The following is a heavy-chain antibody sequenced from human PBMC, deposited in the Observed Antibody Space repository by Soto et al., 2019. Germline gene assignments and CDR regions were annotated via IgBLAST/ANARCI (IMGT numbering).Heavy chain of an antibody. CDR3: ARGGRYGDCGATYYYYYGMDV. CDR2: INPNSGGT. V-gene: IGHV1-2*04. CDR1: GYTFTGYY. D-gene: IGHD4-17*01. J-gene: IGHJ6*02. Sequence: QVQLVQSGAEVKKPGASVKVSCKASGYTFTGYYMHWVRQAPGQGLEWMGWINPNSGGTNYAQKFQGWVTMTRDTSISTAYMELSRLRSDDTAVYYCARGGRYGDCGATYYYYYGMDVWGQGTTVTVSS.